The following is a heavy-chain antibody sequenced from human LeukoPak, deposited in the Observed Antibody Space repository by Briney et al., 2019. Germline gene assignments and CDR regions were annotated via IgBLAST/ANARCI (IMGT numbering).Heavy chain of an antibody. Sequence: GGSLRLSCVASGFTFSDHYMDWVRRAPGKGLEWVARSKNKASSYTTEYAASVKGRFTISRGDSESSLYLQMNSLQTEDTAVYYCCRASSSGYVDYWGQGTLVTVSS. D-gene: IGHD3-22*01. CDR1: GFTFSDHY. V-gene: IGHV3-72*01. CDR2: SKNKASSYTT. J-gene: IGHJ4*02. CDR3: CRASSSGYVDY.